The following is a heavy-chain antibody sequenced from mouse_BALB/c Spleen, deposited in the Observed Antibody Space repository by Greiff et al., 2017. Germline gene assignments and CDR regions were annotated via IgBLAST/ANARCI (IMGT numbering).Heavy chain of an antibody. CDR3: ARGDYDAMDY. J-gene: IGHJ4*01. Sequence: EVQGVESGGGLVKLGGSLKLSCAASGFTFSSYYMSWVRQTPEKRLELVAAINSNGGSTYYPDTVKGRFTISRDNAKNTLYLQMSSLKSEDTALYYCARGDYDAMDYWGQGTSVTVSS. CDR2: INSNGGST. V-gene: IGHV5-6-2*01. CDR1: GFTFSSYY.